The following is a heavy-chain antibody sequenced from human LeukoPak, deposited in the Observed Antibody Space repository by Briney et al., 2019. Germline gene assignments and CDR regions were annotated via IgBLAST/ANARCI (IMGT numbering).Heavy chain of an antibody. CDR2: IYYSGST. D-gene: IGHD3-22*01. CDR3: ARGGDVRYYDSSGYYIFDY. V-gene: IGHV4-39*07. J-gene: IGHJ4*02. Sequence: SETLSLTCTVSGGSISSSSYYWGWIRQPPGKGLEWIGSIYYSGSTYYNPSLKSRVTISVDTSKNQFSLKLSSVTAADTAVYYCARGGDVRYYDSSGYYIFDYWGQGTLVTVSS. CDR1: GGSISSSSYY.